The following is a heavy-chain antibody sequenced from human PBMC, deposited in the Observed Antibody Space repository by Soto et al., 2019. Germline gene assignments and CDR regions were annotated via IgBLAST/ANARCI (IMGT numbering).Heavy chain of an antibody. CDR3: ARGRYGEY. Sequence: QVHLVQSGAEVKKPGASVKVSCKGSGYDFTTYGITWVRQAPGQGLEWMAWISAHNGNTDYAQKLQGRGTVTRDTSTSTASMELRSLRSDDTAVYYCARGRYGEYWGQGALVTVSS. J-gene: IGHJ4*02. D-gene: IGHD3-10*01. CDR2: ISAHNGNT. V-gene: IGHV1-18*01. CDR1: GYDFTTYG.